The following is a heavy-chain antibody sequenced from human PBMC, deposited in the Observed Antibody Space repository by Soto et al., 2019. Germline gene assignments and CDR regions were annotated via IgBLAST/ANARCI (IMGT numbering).Heavy chain of an antibody. Sequence: PGGSLRLSCAASGFTFSSYSMNWVRQAPGKGLEWVSYISSSSSTIYYADSVKGRFTISRDNAKNSLYLQMNSLRDEDTAVYYCARDDGSGSYDYHGMDVWGQGTTVTVSS. J-gene: IGHJ6*02. CDR1: GFTFSSYS. V-gene: IGHV3-48*02. D-gene: IGHD3-10*01. CDR2: ISSSSSTI. CDR3: ARDDGSGSYDYHGMDV.